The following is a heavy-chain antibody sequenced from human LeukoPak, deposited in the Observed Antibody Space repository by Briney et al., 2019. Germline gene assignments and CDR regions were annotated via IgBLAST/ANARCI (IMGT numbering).Heavy chain of an antibody. CDR3: ATDIAAAGPNAFDY. D-gene: IGHD6-13*01. J-gene: IGHJ4*02. CDR1: GYTFTSYG. Sequence: ASVKVSCKASGYTFTSYGISWVPQAPGQGLEWMGWISAYNGNTNYAQKLQGRVTMTTDTSTSTAYMELRSLRSDDTAVYYCATDIAAAGPNAFDYWGQGTLVTVSS. CDR2: ISAYNGNT. V-gene: IGHV1-18*01.